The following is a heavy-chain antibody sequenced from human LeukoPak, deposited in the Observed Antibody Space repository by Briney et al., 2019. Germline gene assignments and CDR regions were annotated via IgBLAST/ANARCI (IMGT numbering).Heavy chain of an antibody. D-gene: IGHD3-3*01. Sequence: GGSLRLSCAASGFTFSGYWMHWVRQVPEKGLVLVSRSDNGGSGTTSADYVKGRFTVSRDNAKNTLYLQMNSLRAEDTAIYYCARGGGWDTIFRVVQYMDVWGKGTTVTVSS. CDR3: ARGGGWDTIFRVVQYMDV. CDR1: GFTFSGYW. CDR2: SDNGGSGT. V-gene: IGHV3-74*01. J-gene: IGHJ6*03.